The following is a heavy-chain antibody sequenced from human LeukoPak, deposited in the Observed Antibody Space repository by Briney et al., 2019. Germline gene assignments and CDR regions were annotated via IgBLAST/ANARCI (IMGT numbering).Heavy chain of an antibody. Sequence: PGGSLRLSGAASGFTFSNYDTSWVRQAPGKGLEWVSAISGSGGSTYNADSVKGRFTISRDNSKNTLYLQMNSLRAEDTAVYYCAKKPIAAACDIFHYAEYFHHWGQGTLVTVSS. J-gene: IGHJ1*01. D-gene: IGHD6-13*01. CDR3: AKKPIAAACDIFHYAEYFHH. CDR2: ISGSGGST. CDR1: GFTFSNYD. V-gene: IGHV3-23*01.